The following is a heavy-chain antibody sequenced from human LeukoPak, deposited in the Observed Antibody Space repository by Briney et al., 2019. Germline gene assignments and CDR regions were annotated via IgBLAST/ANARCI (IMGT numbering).Heavy chain of an antibody. CDR1: VYTFTDYY. D-gene: IGHD1-26*01. V-gene: IGHV1-69-2*01. Sequence: ASVKISCKVSVYTFTDYYMHWVQQAPGKGLEWMGLVDPEDGETIYAEKFRGRVTITADTSTDTAYMELSSLRSEDTAVYYCAPTIVGATPCFDYWGQGTLLTVSS. CDR2: VDPEDGET. CDR3: APTIVGATPCFDY. J-gene: IGHJ4*02.